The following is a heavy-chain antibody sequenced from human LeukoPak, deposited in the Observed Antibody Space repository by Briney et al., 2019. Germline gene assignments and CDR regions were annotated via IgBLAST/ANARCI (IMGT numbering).Heavy chain of an antibody. Sequence: SETLSLTCTVSGGSISSGGYYWSWIRQHPEKGLEWIGYIYYSGSTYYNPSLKSRVTISVDTSKNQFSLKLSSVTAADTAVYYCAGSSRQNWFDPWGQGTLVTVSS. CDR3: AGSSRQNWFDP. D-gene: IGHD6-13*01. J-gene: IGHJ5*02. CDR2: IYYSGST. CDR1: GGSISSGGYY. V-gene: IGHV4-31*03.